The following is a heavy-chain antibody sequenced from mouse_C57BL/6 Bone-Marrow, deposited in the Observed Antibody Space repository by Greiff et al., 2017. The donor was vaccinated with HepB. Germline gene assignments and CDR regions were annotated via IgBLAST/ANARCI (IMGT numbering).Heavy chain of an antibody. V-gene: IGHV1-54*01. J-gene: IGHJ3*01. CDR2: INPGSGGT. CDR1: GYAFTNYL. Sequence: QVQLQQSGAELVRPGTSVKVSCKASGYAFTNYLIEWVKQRPGQGLEWIGVINPGSGGTNYNEKFKGKATLTADKSSSTAYMQLSSLTSEDSAVYFCARSGGYGRGAWFAYWGQGTLVTVSA. D-gene: IGHD2-2*01. CDR3: ARSGGYGRGAWFAY.